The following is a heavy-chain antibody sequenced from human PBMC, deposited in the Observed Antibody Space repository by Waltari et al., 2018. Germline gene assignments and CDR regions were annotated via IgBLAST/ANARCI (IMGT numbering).Heavy chain of an antibody. J-gene: IGHJ6*04. D-gene: IGHD3-16*01. Sequence: QVQLVESGGGVVQPGRSLRLSCAASGFTFSSYAMPWVRQAPGKGLEWVAVISYDGSNKYYADSVKGRFTISRDNSKNTLYLQMNSLRAEDTAVYYCARTNYSLGMDVWGKGTTVTISS. V-gene: IGHV3-30-3*01. CDR1: GFTFSSYA. CDR3: ARTNYSLGMDV. CDR2: ISYDGSNK.